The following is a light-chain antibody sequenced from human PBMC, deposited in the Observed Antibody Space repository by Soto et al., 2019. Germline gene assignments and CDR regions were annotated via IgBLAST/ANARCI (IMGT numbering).Light chain of an antibody. V-gene: IGKV1-39*01. CDR3: EQSYNVPRT. CDR2: AAS. Sequence: DIQMTQSPSSLSASVGDRVIITCRASQTINNCLNWFQQKPGQAPKVLIFAASSLQSGVPSRFSGSGSGTDFTLTISSLQPEDFVTYYCEQSYNVPRTFGQGTKVEVK. J-gene: IGKJ1*01. CDR1: QTINNC.